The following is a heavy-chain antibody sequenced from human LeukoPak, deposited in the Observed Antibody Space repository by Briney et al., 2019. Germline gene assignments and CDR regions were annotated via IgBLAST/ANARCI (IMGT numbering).Heavy chain of an antibody. V-gene: IGHV4-61*02. CDR2: IYTSGST. CDR1: GGSISSGSYY. Sequence: SETLSLTCTVSGGSISSGSYYWSWIRQPAGKGLEWIGRIYTSGSTNYNPSLKSRVTISVDTSKNQLSLKLSSVTAADTAVYYCSSTAMVIGGGDYWGQGTLVTVSS. J-gene: IGHJ4*02. D-gene: IGHD5-18*01. CDR3: SSTAMVIGGGDY.